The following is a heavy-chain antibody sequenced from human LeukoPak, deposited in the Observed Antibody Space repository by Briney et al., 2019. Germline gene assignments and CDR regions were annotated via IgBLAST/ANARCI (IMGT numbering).Heavy chain of an antibody. Sequence: GGSLRLSCAASGFTFSSYGMRWVRQAPGKGLEWVAVISYDGSNKYYADSVKGRFTISRDNSKNTLYLQMNSLRAEDTAVYYCAKVGILWFGELDGMDVWGQGTTVTVSS. CDR2: ISYDGSNK. J-gene: IGHJ6*02. CDR1: GFTFSSYG. CDR3: AKVGILWFGELDGMDV. D-gene: IGHD3-10*01. V-gene: IGHV3-30*18.